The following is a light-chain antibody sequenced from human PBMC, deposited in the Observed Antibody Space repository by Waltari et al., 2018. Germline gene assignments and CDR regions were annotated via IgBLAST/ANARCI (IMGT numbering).Light chain of an antibody. Sequence: SFALTQPPSVSVSPGQTASITCPGDNLQDKFTYWYQQRPGQSPVLVIYDDDKRPSGIPERFSGSNSGNTATLTIRGTQAVDEGDYYCQAWDGTSLVFGTGTKVTVL. CDR3: QAWDGTSLV. J-gene: IGLJ1*01. CDR1: NLQDKF. V-gene: IGLV3-1*01. CDR2: DDD.